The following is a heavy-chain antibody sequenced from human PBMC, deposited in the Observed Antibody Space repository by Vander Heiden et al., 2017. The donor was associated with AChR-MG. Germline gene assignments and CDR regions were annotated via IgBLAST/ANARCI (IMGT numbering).Heavy chain of an antibody. CDR2: INHSGST. CDR3: ARPGSSWLPGY. J-gene: IGHJ4*02. Sequence: QVQLQQWGAGLLKPSETLSLTCAVYGGSFSGYYCSWIRQPPGKGLEWIGEINHSGSTNYNPSLKSRVTISVDTSKNQFSLKLSSVTAADTAVYYCARPGSSWLPGYWGQGTLVTVSS. V-gene: IGHV4-34*01. CDR1: GGSFSGYY. D-gene: IGHD6-13*01.